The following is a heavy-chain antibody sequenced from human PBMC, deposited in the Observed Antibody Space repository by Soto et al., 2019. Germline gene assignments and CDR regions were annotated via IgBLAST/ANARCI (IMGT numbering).Heavy chain of an antibody. CDR1: GFTVSSYH. CDR3: ARVHSRSYHYFDY. CDR2: LYSTGSA. J-gene: IGHJ4*02. Sequence: EVQLVESGGGLVQPGGSLRLSCAASGFTVSSYHMSWVRQAPGKGLEWVSVLYSTGSADFADSVKGRFTISRDNSKNTLYLQMSSLRAEDTAVYYCARVHSRSYHYFDYWGQGTLVTVSS. V-gene: IGHV3-66*01. D-gene: IGHD6-13*01.